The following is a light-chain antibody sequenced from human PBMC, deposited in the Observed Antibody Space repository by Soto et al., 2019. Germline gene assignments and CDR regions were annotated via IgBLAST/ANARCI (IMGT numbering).Light chain of an antibody. CDR3: SSYTSTYTVI. CDR1: TSDVGGYDY. CDR2: EVT. Sequence: QSVLTQPASVSGSPGQSITISCAGTTSDVGGYDYVSWYQQHPGKVPRLMIYEVTNRPSGVSSRFSGSKSGNTASLTISGLQPEDEADYYCSSYTSTYTVIFGGGTKVTVL. J-gene: IGLJ2*01. V-gene: IGLV2-14*01.